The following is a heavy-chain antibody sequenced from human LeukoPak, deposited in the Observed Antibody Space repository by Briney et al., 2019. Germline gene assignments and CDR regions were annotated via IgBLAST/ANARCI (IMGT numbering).Heavy chain of an antibody. Sequence: SETLSLTXAVYGGSFSGYYWSWIRQPPGKGLEWIGEINHSGSTNYNPSLKSRVTISVDTSKNQFSLKLSSVTAADTAVYYCAGFWSGYPNYYYYMDVWGKGTTVTVSS. CDR1: GGSFSGYY. D-gene: IGHD3-3*01. CDR2: INHSGST. CDR3: AGFWSGYPNYYYYMDV. V-gene: IGHV4-34*01. J-gene: IGHJ6*03.